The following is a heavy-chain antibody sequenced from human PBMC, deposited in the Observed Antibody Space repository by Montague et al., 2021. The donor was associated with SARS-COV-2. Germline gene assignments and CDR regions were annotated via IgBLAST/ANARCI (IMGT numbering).Heavy chain of an antibody. CDR1: GGSISSPDYY. CDR3: ARHLPSYCATNKCYPYYFDA. V-gene: IGHV4-39*01. Sequence: SETLSLTCTVSGGSISSPDYYWGWIRQSPGKGLEWIGSIYYTGSTNYNPSLRSRVSFSMDTYKNHFSLSLSTVTVADTAVYFCARHLPSYCATNKCYPYYFDAWGQGTLVTVSS. D-gene: IGHD2-8*01. J-gene: IGHJ4*02. CDR2: IYYTGST.